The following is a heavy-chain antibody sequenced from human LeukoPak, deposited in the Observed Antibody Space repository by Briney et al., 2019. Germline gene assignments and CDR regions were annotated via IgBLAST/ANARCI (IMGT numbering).Heavy chain of an antibody. V-gene: IGHV4-34*01. CDR1: GGSFSGYY. J-gene: IGHJ4*02. CDR3: ASWDDCSSTSCYALNY. Sequence: KPSETLSLTCVVYGGSFSGYYWSWLRQPPGKGLEWIGEINHSGSTNYHPSLKSRVTISVDTSKNQFSLKLSSVTAADTAVYYCASWDDCSSTSCYALNYWGQGTLVTVSS. CDR2: INHSGST. D-gene: IGHD2-2*01.